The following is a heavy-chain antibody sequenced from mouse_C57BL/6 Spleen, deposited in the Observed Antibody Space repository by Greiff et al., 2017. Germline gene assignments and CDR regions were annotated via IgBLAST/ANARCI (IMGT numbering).Heavy chain of an antibody. CDR1: GFTFSDYG. J-gene: IGHJ4*01. D-gene: IGHD2-4*01. CDR2: ISSGSSTI. Sequence: EVQVVESGGGLVKPGGSLKLSCAASGFTFSDYGMHWVRQAPEKGLEWVAYISSGSSTIYYADTVKGRFTISRDNAKDTLFLQMTSLRSEDTAMYYCASGRLRHAMDYWGQGTSVTVSS. V-gene: IGHV5-17*01. CDR3: ASGRLRHAMDY.